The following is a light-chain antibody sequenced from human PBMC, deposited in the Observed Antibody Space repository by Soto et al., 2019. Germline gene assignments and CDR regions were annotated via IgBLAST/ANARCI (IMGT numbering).Light chain of an antibody. Sequence: EIVLTQSPGTVSLSPGEGATLSCRASRSVYSNYLAWYQQKPGQAPRLLIYGASSRAIGIPDRFSGSGSGRDFTLTISRLEPEDFAVYYCQQYGTSPFTFGPGTTVDIE. CDR3: QQYGTSPFT. CDR1: RSVYSNY. J-gene: IGKJ3*01. CDR2: GAS. V-gene: IGKV3-20*01.